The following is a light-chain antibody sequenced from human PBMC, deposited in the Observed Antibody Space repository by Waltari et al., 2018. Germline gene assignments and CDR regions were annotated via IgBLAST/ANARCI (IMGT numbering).Light chain of an antibody. CDR2: GNN. Sequence: QSVLTQPPSVSGAPGQRVTISCTGSSPNIGADLAVHWYQQLPGTAPKLLIYGNNNRPSGVPDRFSGSKSGTSASLAITGLQAEDEADYYCQSYGSDWVFGGGTKLTVL. V-gene: IGLV1-40*01. CDR1: SPNIGADLA. CDR3: QSYGSDWV. J-gene: IGLJ3*02.